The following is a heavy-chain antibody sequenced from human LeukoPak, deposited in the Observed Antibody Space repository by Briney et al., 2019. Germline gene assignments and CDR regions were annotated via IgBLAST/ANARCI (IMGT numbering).Heavy chain of an antibody. CDR3: ARAVDDSSGYYSMDYFDY. CDR2: IYYSGST. Sequence: PSETLSLTCTVSGGSISSYYWSWIRQPPGKGLEWIGYIYYSGSTNYNPSLKSRVTISVDTSKNQFSLKLGSVTAADTAVYYCARAVDDSSGYYSMDYFDYWGQGTLVTVSS. D-gene: IGHD3-22*01. J-gene: IGHJ4*02. V-gene: IGHV4-59*01. CDR1: GGSISSYY.